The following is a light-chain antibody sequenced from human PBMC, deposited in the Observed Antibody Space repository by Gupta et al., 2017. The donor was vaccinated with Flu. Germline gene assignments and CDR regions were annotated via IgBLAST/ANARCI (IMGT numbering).Light chain of an antibody. CDR3: TSYTTNNTWV. CDR2: EVS. J-gene: IGLJ3*02. CDR1: RNDVGDYNY. V-gene: IGLV2-8*01. Sequence: QSALTQPASASGSPGQSITISCTGTRNDVGDYNYVSWYQQHPGKAPKLMIYEVSNRPSGVSDRFSGSKSGNTASLTVFGLQAEDEADYYCTSYTTNNTWVFGGGTKLTVL.